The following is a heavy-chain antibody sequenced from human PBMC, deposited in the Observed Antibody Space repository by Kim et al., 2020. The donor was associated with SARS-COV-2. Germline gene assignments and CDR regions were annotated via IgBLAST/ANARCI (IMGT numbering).Heavy chain of an antibody. CDR2: TYYRSKWYD. Sequence: SQTLSLTCAVSGDNISRKNAAWNWVRQSPSRGLEWLGRTYYRSKWYDDYEVSVKSRINISPDTSKNQFSLHLNSVTPEDTAVYYCTRGRGDDRIGIPDYYFDSGGQGTLVTVSS. CDR1: GDNISRKNAA. J-gene: IGHJ4*02. CDR3: TRGRGDDRIGIPDYYFDS. D-gene: IGHD3-16*02. V-gene: IGHV6-1*01.